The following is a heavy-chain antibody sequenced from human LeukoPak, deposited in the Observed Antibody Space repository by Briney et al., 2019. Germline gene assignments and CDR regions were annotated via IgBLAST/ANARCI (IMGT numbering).Heavy chain of an antibody. D-gene: IGHD3-9*01. Sequence: SQTLSLTCTVSGGSISSGSYYWSWIRQPAGKGLEWIGRIYTSGSTNYNPSLKSRVTISVDTSKNQFSLKLSSVTAADTAVYYCARAPDRYFDWLDFDYWGQGTLVTVSS. CDR2: IYTSGST. CDR3: ARAPDRYFDWLDFDY. CDR1: GGSISSGSYY. J-gene: IGHJ4*02. V-gene: IGHV4-61*02.